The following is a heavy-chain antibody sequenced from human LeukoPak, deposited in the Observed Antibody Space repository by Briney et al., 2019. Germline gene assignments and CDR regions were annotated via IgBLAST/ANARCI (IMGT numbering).Heavy chain of an antibody. Sequence: GGSLRLSCAASGFTFSSYAMSWVRQAPGKGLEWVSAISGSGGSAYYADSVKGRFTISRDNSKNTLYLQMNSLRDEDTAVYYCAKHRFESGGYHSTDWGQGTLVTVSS. CDR1: GFTFSSYA. J-gene: IGHJ4*02. CDR2: ISGSGGSA. D-gene: IGHD3-22*01. V-gene: IGHV3-23*01. CDR3: AKHRFESGGYHSTD.